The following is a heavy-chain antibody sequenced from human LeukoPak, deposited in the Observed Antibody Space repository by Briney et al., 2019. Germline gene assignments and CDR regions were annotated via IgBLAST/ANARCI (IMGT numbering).Heavy chain of an antibody. D-gene: IGHD3-22*01. Sequence: GGSLRLSCAASGFTFSSYAMTWVRQAPGKGLEWVSAISGSGDSTYYADSVKGRFTISRDNSKNTLYLQMNSLRAEDTAIYYCAVTHYYDSSGYPIDYWGQGTLVTVSS. V-gene: IGHV3-23*01. CDR2: ISGSGDST. J-gene: IGHJ4*02. CDR3: AVTHYYDSSGYPIDY. CDR1: GFTFSSYA.